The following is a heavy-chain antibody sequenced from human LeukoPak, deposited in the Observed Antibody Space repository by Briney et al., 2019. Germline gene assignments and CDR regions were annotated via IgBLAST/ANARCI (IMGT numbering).Heavy chain of an antibody. Sequence: SETLSLTCAVSGDSISSPNWWTWVRQPPGQGLEWIGEIYHRGSTKYNPSLKSRVTISVDRTKSQYSLNLSSVTAADTGVYYCARSLGPLGFYIDHWGQGTLVTVSS. J-gene: IGHJ4*02. CDR1: GDSISSPNW. D-gene: IGHD3-16*01. V-gene: IGHV4-4*02. CDR2: IYHRGST. CDR3: ARSLGPLGFYIDH.